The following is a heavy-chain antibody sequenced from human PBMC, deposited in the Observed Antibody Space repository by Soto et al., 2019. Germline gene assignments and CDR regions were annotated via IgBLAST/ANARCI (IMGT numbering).Heavy chain of an antibody. CDR3: ARAFHGGAEAGTVFDY. V-gene: IGHV4-39*01. CDR2: IYYSGST. CDR1: GGSISRSSSY. J-gene: IGHJ4*02. Sequence: QLQLQESGPGLVRPSGTLSLTCTVSGGSISRSSSYWGWIRQPPGKGLEWIGSIYYSGSTYYNPSLKSRVTISVDTSKNQFSLRLSSVTAADTAVYSCARAFHGGAEAGTVFDYWGQGTLVTVSS. D-gene: IGHD6-19*01.